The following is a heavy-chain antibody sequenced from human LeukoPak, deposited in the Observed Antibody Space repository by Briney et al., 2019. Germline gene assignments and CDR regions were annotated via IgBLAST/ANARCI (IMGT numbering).Heavy chain of an antibody. CDR3: AKDHSGSYDY. CDR2: ISTSSDTT. Sequence: GGSLRLSCAASGFTFSNYNMNWVRQAPGKGLEWVSHISTSSDTTYCADSVKGRFTISRDNSKNTLYLQMNSLRAEDTAVYYCAKDHSGSYDYWGQGTLVTVSS. V-gene: IGHV3-48*01. CDR1: GFTFSNYN. D-gene: IGHD1-26*01. J-gene: IGHJ4*02.